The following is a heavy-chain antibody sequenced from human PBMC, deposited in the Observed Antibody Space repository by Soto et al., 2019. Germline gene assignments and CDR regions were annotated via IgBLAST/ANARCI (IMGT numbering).Heavy chain of an antibody. V-gene: IGHV1-69*13. CDR1: GCTFSSYA. J-gene: IGHJ6*02. Sequence: ASVKVSCKASGCTFSSYAISWVRQAPGQGLEWMGGIIPVFGTPNYGQKFQVRVTITADEATSTAYRELSSLRSEDTAVYYCARGRITMFRGVIIYYYYYGMEVWSQGTTVTVSS. CDR3: ARGRITMFRGVIIYYYYYGMEV. D-gene: IGHD3-10*01. CDR2: IIPVFGTP.